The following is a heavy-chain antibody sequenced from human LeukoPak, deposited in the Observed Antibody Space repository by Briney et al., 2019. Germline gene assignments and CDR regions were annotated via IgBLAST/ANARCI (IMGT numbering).Heavy chain of an antibody. V-gene: IGHV4-4*07. Sequence: SETLSLTCTGSGGSISSYYWSWIRQPAGKGLEWIGRIYTSGSTNYNPSLKSRVTMSIDTSKSQFSLKLSSVTAADTAVYYCAREGASGWYEHRYDYWGQGTLVTVSS. CDR3: AREGASGWYEHRYDY. CDR1: GGSISSYY. CDR2: IYTSGST. J-gene: IGHJ4*02. D-gene: IGHD6-19*01.